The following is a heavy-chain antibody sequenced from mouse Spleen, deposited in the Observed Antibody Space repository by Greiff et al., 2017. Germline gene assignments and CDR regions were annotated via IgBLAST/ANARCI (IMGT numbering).Heavy chain of an antibody. CDR2: IDPENGDT. Sequence: EVQLQQSGAELVRPGASVKLSCTASGFNIKDDYMPWVKQRPEQGLEWIGWIDPENGDTESASKFQGKATITADTSSNTAYLQLSSLTSEDTAVYYCTSNYYGTPFAYGGQGTLVTVSA. J-gene: IGHJ3*01. D-gene: IGHD1-1*01. V-gene: IGHV14-4*01. CDR3: TSNYYGTPFAY. CDR1: GFNIKDDY.